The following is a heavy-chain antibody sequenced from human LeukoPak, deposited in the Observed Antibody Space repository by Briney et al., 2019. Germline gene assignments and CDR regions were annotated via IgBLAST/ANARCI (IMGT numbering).Heavy chain of an antibody. CDR3: AGWLVWFGELYFDY. CDR1: GFTFSSYW. J-gene: IGHJ4*02. CDR2: IKQDGSEK. V-gene: IGHV3-7*01. Sequence: GGSLRLSCAASGFTFSSYWMSWVRQAPGKGLEWVANIKQDGSEKYYVDSVKGRFTISRDNAKNSLYLQMNSLRAEDTAVYYCAGWLVWFGELYFDYWGQGTLVTVSS. D-gene: IGHD3-10*01.